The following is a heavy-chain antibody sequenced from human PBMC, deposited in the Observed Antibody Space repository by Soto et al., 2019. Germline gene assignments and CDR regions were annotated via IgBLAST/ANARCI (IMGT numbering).Heavy chain of an antibody. D-gene: IGHD3-22*01. V-gene: IGHV4-39*01. CDR3: AKSSGYYPTDFDY. Sequence: PSETLSLTCTVSGGSISSSSYYWGWIRKPPGKGLEWIGSIYYSGSTYYNPSLKSRVTISVDTSKNQFSLKLSSVTAADTAVYYCAKSSGYYPTDFDYWGQGTLVTVSS. J-gene: IGHJ4*02. CDR2: IYYSGST. CDR1: GGSISSSSYY.